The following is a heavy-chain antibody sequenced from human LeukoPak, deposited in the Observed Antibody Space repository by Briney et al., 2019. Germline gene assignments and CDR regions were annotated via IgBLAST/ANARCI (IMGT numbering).Heavy chain of an antibody. J-gene: IGHJ4*02. D-gene: IGHD6-13*01. CDR2: IYHSGST. V-gene: IGHV4-38-2*02. CDR3: ARGRRQLVRSWGY. Sequence: PSETLSLTCTVSGYSISSGYYWGWIRQPPGKGLEWIGSIYHSGSTFDNPSLKSRVTISVDTSKNQFSLKLTSVTAADTAVYYCARGRRQLVRSWGYWGQGTLVTVSS. CDR1: GYSISSGYY.